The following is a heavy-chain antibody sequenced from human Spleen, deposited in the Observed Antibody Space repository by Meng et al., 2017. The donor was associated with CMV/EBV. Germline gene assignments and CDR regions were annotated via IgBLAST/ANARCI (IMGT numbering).Heavy chain of an antibody. V-gene: IGHV3-49*04. CDR1: GFTFGDYA. J-gene: IGHJ6*02. CDR3: TTGSSVVGATDYYYGMDV. D-gene: IGHD1-26*01. Sequence: GESLKISCTASGFTFGDYAMSWVRQAPGKGLEWVGFIRSKAYGGTTEYAASVKVRFTISRDDSKSIAYLQMNSLKTEDTAVDYCTTGSSVVGATDYYYGMDVWGQGTTVTVSS. CDR2: IRSKAYGGTT.